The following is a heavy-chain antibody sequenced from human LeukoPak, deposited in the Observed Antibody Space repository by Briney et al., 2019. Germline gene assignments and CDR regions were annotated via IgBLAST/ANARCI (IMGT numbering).Heavy chain of an antibody. Sequence: ASVKVSCKASGYTFTSYAMNWVRQAPGQGLEWMGWINTNTGNPTYAQGFTGRFVFSLDTSVSTAYLQISSLKAEDTAVYYCARGGPKQYYDILTGYYRGDYWGQGTLVTVSS. J-gene: IGHJ4*02. CDR3: ARGGPKQYYDILTGYYRGDY. D-gene: IGHD3-9*01. V-gene: IGHV7-4-1*02. CDR1: GYTFTSYA. CDR2: INTNTGNP.